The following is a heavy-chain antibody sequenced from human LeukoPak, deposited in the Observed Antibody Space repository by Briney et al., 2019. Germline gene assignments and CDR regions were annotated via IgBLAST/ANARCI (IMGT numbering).Heavy chain of an antibody. CDR1: GFTFSSYW. J-gene: IGHJ6*04. CDR2: INSDGSST. Sequence: GGSLRLSCAASGFTFSSYWMHWVRQAPGKGLVGVSRINSDGSSTSYADSVKGRFTISRDNAKNTLYLQMNSLRAEDTAVYYCARVHTAQLAPGVYYYYGMDVWGKGTTVTVSS. CDR3: ARVHTAQLAPGVYYYYGMDV. V-gene: IGHV3-74*01. D-gene: IGHD6-13*01.